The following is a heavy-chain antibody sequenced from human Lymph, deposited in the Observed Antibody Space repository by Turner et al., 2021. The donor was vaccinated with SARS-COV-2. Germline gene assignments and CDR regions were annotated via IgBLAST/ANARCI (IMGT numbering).Heavy chain of an antibody. CDR3: ARDGGGNFNY. CDR1: GFTFSSYA. J-gene: IGHJ4*02. D-gene: IGHD2-15*01. CDR2: ISDDGRNK. V-gene: IGHV3-30*04. Sequence: QVQLVESGGGVVQPGRSLSISCAASGFTFSSYAMHWVRRAPGKGLEWVALISDDGRNKYYADSVKGRFTISRDNSKNTLYLQMNSLRAEDTAVYYCARDGGGNFNYWGQGTLVTVSS.